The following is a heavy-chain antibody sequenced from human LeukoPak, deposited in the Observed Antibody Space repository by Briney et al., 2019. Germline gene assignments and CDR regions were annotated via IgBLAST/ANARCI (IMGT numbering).Heavy chain of an antibody. CDR2: ISGDGGST. V-gene: IGHV3-43*02. D-gene: IGHD3-22*01. CDR1: GFTFDDYA. J-gene: IGHJ4*02. CDR3: AKSLDKGPRGYQEYFDY. Sequence: QTGGSLRLSCAASGFTFDDYAMHWVRHAPGKGLEWVSLISGDGGSTYYADSVKGRFTISRDNSKNSLYLQMNSLRTEDTALYYCAKSLDKGPRGYQEYFDYWGQGTLVTVSS.